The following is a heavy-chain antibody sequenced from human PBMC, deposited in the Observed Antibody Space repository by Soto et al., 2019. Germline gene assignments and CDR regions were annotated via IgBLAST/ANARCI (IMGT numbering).Heavy chain of an antibody. Sequence: SVKVSCKASGFTFTSSAVQWVRQARGQRLEWVGWIVVGSGNTNYAQKFQERVTITREMSTSTAYMELSSLRSEDTAVYYCAADQGFRLLLEGGLYYYYGMDVWGQGTTVTVSS. J-gene: IGHJ6*02. V-gene: IGHV1-58*01. CDR1: GFTFTSSA. CDR2: IVVGSGNT. CDR3: AADQGFRLLLEGGLYYYYGMDV. D-gene: IGHD2-15*01.